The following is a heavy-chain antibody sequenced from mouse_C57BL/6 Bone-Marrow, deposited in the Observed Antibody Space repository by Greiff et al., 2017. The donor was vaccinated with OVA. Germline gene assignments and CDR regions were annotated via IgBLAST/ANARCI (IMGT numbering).Heavy chain of an antibody. CDR3: TDDYRGYFDY. CDR2: IDPENGDT. CDR1: GFNIKDDY. V-gene: IGHV14-4*01. Sequence: VQLQQSGAELVRPGASVKLSCTASGFNIKDDYMHWVKQRPEQGLEWIGWIDPENGDTEYASKFQGKATITADTSSNTAYLQLSSLTSEDTAVYYCTDDYRGYFDYWGQGTTLTVSS. J-gene: IGHJ2*01. D-gene: IGHD2-13*01.